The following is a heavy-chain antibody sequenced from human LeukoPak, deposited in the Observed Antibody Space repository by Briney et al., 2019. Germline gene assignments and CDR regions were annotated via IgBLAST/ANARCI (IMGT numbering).Heavy chain of an antibody. CDR1: GFTFSSYA. V-gene: IGHV3-49*04. CDR3: SREIRYFDWFQADY. CDR2: IRSKAYGGTA. J-gene: IGHJ4*02. Sequence: GGSLRLSCAAPGFTFSSYAMHWVRQAPGKGLGWVGFIRSKAYGGTAEYAASVKGRFTISRDDSESIAYLQMDSLKTEDTAVYYCSREIRYFDWFQADYWGQGTLVTVSS. D-gene: IGHD3-9*01.